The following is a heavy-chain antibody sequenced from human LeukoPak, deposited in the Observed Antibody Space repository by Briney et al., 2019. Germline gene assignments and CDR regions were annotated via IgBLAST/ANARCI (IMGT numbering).Heavy chain of an antibody. Sequence: PGGSLRLSCAASGFTFSSYSMNWVRQAPGKGLEWVSSISSSSSYIYYADSVKGRFTISRDNAKNSLYLQMNSLRAEDTAVYYCARDHGGPVAHDCWGQGTLVTVSS. CDR1: GFTFSSYS. J-gene: IGHJ4*02. CDR2: ISSSSSYI. V-gene: IGHV3-21*01. D-gene: IGHD4-23*01. CDR3: ARDHGGPVAHDC.